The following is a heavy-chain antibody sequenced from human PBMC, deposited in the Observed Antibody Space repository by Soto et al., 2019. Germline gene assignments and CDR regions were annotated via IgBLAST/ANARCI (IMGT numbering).Heavy chain of an antibody. CDR1: GYTFTSYD. V-gene: IGHV1-8*01. Sequence: WASVKVSCKASGYTFTSYDINWVRQATGQGLEWMGWMNPNSGNTGYAQKFQGRVTMTRNTSISTAYMELSSLRSEDTAVYYCARGFGEFPYYYYYYGMDVWGQGTTVTVSS. CDR3: ARGFGEFPYYYYYYGMDV. J-gene: IGHJ6*02. CDR2: MNPNSGNT. D-gene: IGHD3-10*01.